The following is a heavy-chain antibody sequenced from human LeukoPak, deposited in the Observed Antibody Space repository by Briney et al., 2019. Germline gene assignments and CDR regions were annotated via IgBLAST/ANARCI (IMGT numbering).Heavy chain of an antibody. CDR3: ARDWYYYGSGTSPFDY. CDR2: ISSSGSTI. CDR1: GFTFSSYE. J-gene: IGHJ4*02. V-gene: IGHV3-48*03. Sequence: PGGSPRLSCAASGFTFSSYEMNWVRQAPGKGLEWVSYISSSGSTIYYADSVKGRFTISRDNAKNSLYLQMNSLRAEDTAVYYCARDWYYYGSGTSPFDYWGQGTLVTVSS. D-gene: IGHD3-10*01.